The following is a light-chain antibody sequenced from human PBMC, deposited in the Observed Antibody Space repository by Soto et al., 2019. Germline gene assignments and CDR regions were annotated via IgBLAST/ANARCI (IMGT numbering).Light chain of an antibody. CDR2: EGG. CDR1: SGTFVSYLL. Sequence: QSALTQPASVSGCPGQAITISCNGTSGTFVSYLLVSWYQQRPGKAPELILYEGGKRPSGVSDRFSGSKSGDTASLTISGLQAEDEADYYCCSYAGSNTFYVFGTGNKVTVL. V-gene: IGLV2-23*01. CDR3: CSYAGSNTFYV. J-gene: IGLJ1*01.